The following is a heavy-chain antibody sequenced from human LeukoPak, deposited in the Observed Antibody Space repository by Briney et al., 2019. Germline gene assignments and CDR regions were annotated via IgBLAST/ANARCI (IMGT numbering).Heavy chain of an antibody. Sequence: PGGSLRLSCAASRFTFSSYWMSWVRQAPGKGLEWVSSISSSSSYIYYADSVKGRFTISRDNAKNSLSLQMNSLRAEDTAVYFCARYYYDSSGYYYFDFWGQGTLVTVSS. CDR2: ISSSSSYI. CDR3: ARYYYDSSGYYYFDF. D-gene: IGHD3-22*01. CDR1: RFTFSSYW. J-gene: IGHJ4*02. V-gene: IGHV3-21*04.